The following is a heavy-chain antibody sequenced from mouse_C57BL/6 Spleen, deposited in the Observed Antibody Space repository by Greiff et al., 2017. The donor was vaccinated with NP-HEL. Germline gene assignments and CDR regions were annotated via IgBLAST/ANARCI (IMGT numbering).Heavy chain of an antibody. V-gene: IGHV5-17*01. CDR2: ISSGSSTI. D-gene: IGHD2-4*01. CDR3: ARVGDYEGFAY. Sequence: EVQLVESGGGLVKPGGSLKLSCAASGFTFSDYGMHWVRQAPEKGLEWVAYISSGSSTIYYADTVKGRFTISRDNAKNTLFLQMTSLRSEDTAMYYCARVGDYEGFAYWGQGTLVTVSA. J-gene: IGHJ3*01. CDR1: GFTFSDYG.